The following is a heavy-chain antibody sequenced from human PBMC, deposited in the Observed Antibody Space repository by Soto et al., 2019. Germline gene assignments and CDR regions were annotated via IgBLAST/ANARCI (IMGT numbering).Heavy chain of an antibody. V-gene: IGHV4-4*02. J-gene: IGHJ6*02. CDR2: IYHSGST. CDR3: ARGERGYSSSSHYYYYGMDV. D-gene: IGHD6-6*01. Sequence: LSLTCAVSGGSISSSNWWSWVRQPPGKGLGWIGEIYHSGSTTYNPSLKSRVTISVDKSKNQFSLKLSSVTAADTAVYYCARGERGYSSSSHYYYYGMDVWGQGTTVTVSS. CDR1: GGSISSSNW.